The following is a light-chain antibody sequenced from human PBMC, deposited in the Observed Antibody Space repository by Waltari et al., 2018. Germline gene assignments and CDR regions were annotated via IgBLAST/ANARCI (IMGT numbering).Light chain of an antibody. V-gene: IGKV2D-29*01. CDR1: QSPLHINGETS. CDR3: LQSMETPS. J-gene: IGKJ4*01. CDR2: DVS. Sequence: TQTPRFLSVAPGQPASISCESIQSPLHINGETSFSWYLQKAGQAPHLLIFDVSKRFSGVPDRFTGSGSGTGVTLNISRVEAEDVGVYYCLQSMETPSFGGGTRVEI.